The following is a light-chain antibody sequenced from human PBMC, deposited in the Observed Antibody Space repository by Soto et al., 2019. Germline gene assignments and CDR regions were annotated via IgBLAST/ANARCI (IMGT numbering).Light chain of an antibody. Sequence: QSALTQPASVSGSPGQSINVSCTGASSDVANDKFVSWYQQHPGKAPKLMIYEGTKRPSGVSDRFSASKSGDTASPTISGLSAVDMAEFNCGSHAHSDTVNDVFGAGTKLTVL. CDR2: EGT. V-gene: IGLV2-23*01. CDR3: GSHAHSDTVNDV. J-gene: IGLJ2*01. CDR1: SSDVANDKF.